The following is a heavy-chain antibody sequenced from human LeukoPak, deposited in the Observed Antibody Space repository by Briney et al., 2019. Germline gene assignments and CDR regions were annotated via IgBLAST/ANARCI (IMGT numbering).Heavy chain of an antibody. V-gene: IGHV1-46*01. J-gene: IGHJ5*02. CDR3: ARDTFEHGSSTSCPDPPCNWFVP. D-gene: IGHD2-2*01. CDR2: INPSGGSA. Sequence: ASVKVSCKASGYTFTSYYMHWVRQAPGQGLEWMGIINPSGGSASYAQKFQGRVTMTRDTSTSTVYMELSSLRSEDTAVYYCARDTFEHGSSTSCPDPPCNWFVPWGEGTLVSVSS. CDR1: GYTFTSYY.